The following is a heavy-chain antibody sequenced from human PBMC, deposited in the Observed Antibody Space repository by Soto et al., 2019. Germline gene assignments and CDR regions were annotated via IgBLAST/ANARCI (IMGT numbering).Heavy chain of an antibody. CDR3: ARDFRAMALDY. D-gene: IGHD5-18*01. Sequence: PGGSLRLSCAASGFTFSSYGMHWVRQAPDKGLEWVAVIWYDGSNKYYADSVKGRFTISRDNSKNTLYLQMNSLRAEDTAVYYCARDFRAMALDYWGQGTLVTVSS. V-gene: IGHV3-33*01. CDR1: GFTFSSYG. J-gene: IGHJ4*02. CDR2: IWYDGSNK.